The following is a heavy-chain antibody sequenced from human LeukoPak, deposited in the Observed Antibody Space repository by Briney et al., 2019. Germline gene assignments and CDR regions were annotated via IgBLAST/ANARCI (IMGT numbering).Heavy chain of an antibody. J-gene: IGHJ6*02. V-gene: IGHV4-34*01. CDR3: ARGTVDIVVVPAASPPPRSYYYGMDV. Sequence: PSETLSLTCAVYGGSFSGYYRSWIRQPPGKGLEWIGEINHSGSTNYDPSLKSRVTISVDTSKNQFSLKLSSVTAADTAVYYCARGTVDIVVVPAASPPPRSYYYGMDVWGQGTTVTVSS. CDR1: GGSFSGYY. CDR2: INHSGST. D-gene: IGHD2-2*03.